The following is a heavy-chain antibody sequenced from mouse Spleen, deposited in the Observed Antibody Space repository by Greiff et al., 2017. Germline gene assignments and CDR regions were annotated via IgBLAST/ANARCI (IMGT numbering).Heavy chain of an antibody. CDR1: GYTFTSYT. CDR2: INPSSGYT. Sequence: QVQLQQSGAELARPGASVKMSCKASGYTFTSYTMHWVKQRPGQGLEWIGYINPSSGYTKYNQKFKDKATLTADKSSSTAYMQLSSLTSEDSAVYYCARGPYGNYEDYWGQGTTLTVSS. V-gene: IGHV1-4*01. D-gene: IGHD2-1*01. J-gene: IGHJ2*01. CDR3: ARGPYGNYEDY.